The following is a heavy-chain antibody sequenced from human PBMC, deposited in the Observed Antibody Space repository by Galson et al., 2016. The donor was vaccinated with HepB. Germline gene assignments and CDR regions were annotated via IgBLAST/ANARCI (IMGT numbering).Heavy chain of an antibody. CDR3: VQGSTAPAV. Sequence: SLRLFCAASGFTFSNYGMTWVRQAPGKGLEVVSSISRSGDSTDYADSVKGRFTISRDNSKNTLSLQMNSQTADDTAIYYCVQGSTAPAVWGKGTTVTVSS. D-gene: IGHD2-2*01. CDR2: ISRSGDST. CDR1: GFTFSNYG. J-gene: IGHJ6*04. V-gene: IGHV3-23*01.